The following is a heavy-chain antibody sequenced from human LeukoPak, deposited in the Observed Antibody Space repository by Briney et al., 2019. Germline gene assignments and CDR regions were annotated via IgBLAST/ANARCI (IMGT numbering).Heavy chain of an antibody. CDR3: ARAYSGFSSRGFDY. D-gene: IGHD5-12*01. CDR2: IWYDGSNK. V-gene: IGHV3-33*08. CDR1: GFTFSSYE. Sequence: GGSLRLSCAASGFTFSSYEMNWVRQAPGKGLEWVADIWYDGSNKYYADSVKGRFTISRDTSKNTVSLQMTGLRADDTAVYYCARAYSGFSSRGFDYWGQGTLVSVSS. J-gene: IGHJ4*02.